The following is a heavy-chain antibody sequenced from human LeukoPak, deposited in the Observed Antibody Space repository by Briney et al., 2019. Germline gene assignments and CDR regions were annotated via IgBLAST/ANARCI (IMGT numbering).Heavy chain of an antibody. CDR3: AKEASSSFDY. V-gene: IGHV3-48*01. D-gene: IGHD6-6*01. Sequence: GGSLRLSCATSGFTFSTYTMNWVRQAPGKGLEWVSYISSSSGTIYYADSVKGRFTISRDNAKNSLYLQMNSLRAEDTAVYYCAKEASSSFDYWGQGTLVTVSS. J-gene: IGHJ4*02. CDR1: GFTFSTYT. CDR2: ISSSSGTI.